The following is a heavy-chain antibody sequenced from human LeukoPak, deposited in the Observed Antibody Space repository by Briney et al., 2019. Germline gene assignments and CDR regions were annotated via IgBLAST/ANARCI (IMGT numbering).Heavy chain of an antibody. Sequence: SETLSLTCGVSGGSIITSNWWTCVRQPPGKGLEWIGEIYHTEKTNYNPSLKSRVTISLDKSKNQFSLKLTSVAAADTAVYYCARNGPTAAGAFDIWGQGTTVIVSS. V-gene: IGHV4/OR15-8*02. D-gene: IGHD6-13*01. CDR3: ARNGPTAAGAFDI. CDR2: IYHTEKT. J-gene: IGHJ3*02. CDR1: GGSIITSNW.